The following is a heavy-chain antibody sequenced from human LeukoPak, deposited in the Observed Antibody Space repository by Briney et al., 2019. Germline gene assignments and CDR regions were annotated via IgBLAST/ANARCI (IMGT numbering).Heavy chain of an antibody. CDR3: ARALYDSSGYYSHFDY. CDR1: GLTFSSYS. V-gene: IGHV3-21*01. CDR2: ISRSSSFI. D-gene: IGHD3-22*01. Sequence: PGGSLRLSCAASGLTFSSYSMNWVRQAPGKGLEWVSSISRSSSFIYYADSVKGRFTISRHNAKNSLYLQMNCMRAEETAVYYCARALYDSSGYYSHFDYWGQGNLLTVSS. J-gene: IGHJ4*02.